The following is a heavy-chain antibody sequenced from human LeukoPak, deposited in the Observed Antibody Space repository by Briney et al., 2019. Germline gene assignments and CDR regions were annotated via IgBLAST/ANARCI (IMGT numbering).Heavy chain of an antibody. CDR3: ARDVEMATTRLYYFDY. J-gene: IGHJ4*02. D-gene: IGHD5-24*01. Sequence: TLPLTCTVSGGSISSYYWSWIRQPAGKGLEWIGRIYTSGSTNYNPSLKSRVTMSVDTSKNQFSLKLSSVTAADTAVYYCARDVEMATTRLYYFDYWGQGTLVTVSS. V-gene: IGHV4-4*07. CDR1: GGSISSYY. CDR2: IYTSGST.